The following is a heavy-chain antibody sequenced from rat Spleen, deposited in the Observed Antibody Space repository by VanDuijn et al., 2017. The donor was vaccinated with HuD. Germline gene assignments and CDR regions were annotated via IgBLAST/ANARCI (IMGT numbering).Heavy chain of an antibody. Sequence: EVQLVESGGGLVQPGRSMKLSCAASGFTFSTYWMYWVRQAPTRGLEWVAYISTAGSNTFYRDSVKGRFTISRDNAKSTLYLQMDSLTSEDTATYYCTTWDYYNNRFDYWGQGVMVTVSS. CDR3: TTWDYYNNRFDY. D-gene: IGHD1-6*01. CDR2: ISTAGSNT. J-gene: IGHJ2*01. V-gene: IGHV5-27*01. CDR1: GFTFSTYW.